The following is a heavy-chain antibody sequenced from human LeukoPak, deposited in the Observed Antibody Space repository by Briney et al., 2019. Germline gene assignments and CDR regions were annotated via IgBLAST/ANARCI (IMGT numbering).Heavy chain of an antibody. J-gene: IGHJ4*02. V-gene: IGHV1-69*06. Sequence: SVKVSCKASGGTFSSYAISWVRQAPGQGLEWMGGIIPIFGTANYAQKFQGRVTITADKSTSTAYMELSSLRSEDTAVYYCAITYYYDSSGYSLFDYWGQGTLVTVSS. D-gene: IGHD3-22*01. CDR3: AITYYYDSSGYSLFDY. CDR2: IIPIFGTA. CDR1: GGTFSSYA.